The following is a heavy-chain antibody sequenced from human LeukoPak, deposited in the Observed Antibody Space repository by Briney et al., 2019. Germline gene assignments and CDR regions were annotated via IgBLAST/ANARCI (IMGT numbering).Heavy chain of an antibody. CDR2: ISAYNGNT. CDR1: GYTFTSYG. D-gene: IGHD6-19*01. V-gene: IGHV1-18*01. Sequence: ASVKVSCKASGYTFTSYGISWVRQAPGQELEWMGWISAYNGNTNYAQKLQGRVTMTTDTSTSTAYMELRSLRSDDTAVYYCARDLKGYSSGWAFDYWGQGTLVTVSS. CDR3: ARDLKGYSSGWAFDY. J-gene: IGHJ4*02.